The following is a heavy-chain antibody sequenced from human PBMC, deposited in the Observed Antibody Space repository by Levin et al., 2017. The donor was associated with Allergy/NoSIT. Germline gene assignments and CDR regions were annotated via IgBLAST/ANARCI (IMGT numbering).Heavy chain of an antibody. V-gene: IGHV3-30*18. J-gene: IGHJ4*02. CDR3: AKDGGDSSGYSLDY. Sequence: GGSLRLSCAASGFTFSSYGMHWVRQAPGKGLERVAVISYDGSNKYYADSVKGRFTISRDNSKNTLYLQMNSLRAEDTAVYYCAKDGGDSSGYSLDYWGQGTLVTVSS. D-gene: IGHD3-22*01. CDR2: ISYDGSNK. CDR1: GFTFSSYG.